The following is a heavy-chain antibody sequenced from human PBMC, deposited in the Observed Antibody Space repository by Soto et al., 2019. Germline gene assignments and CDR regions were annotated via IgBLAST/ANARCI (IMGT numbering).Heavy chain of an antibody. D-gene: IGHD2-2*01. Sequence: SLRLSCAACGFTFSDYYMSWIRQATGKGLEWVPYISSSSSYTNYADSVKGRFTISRDNAKNSLYLQMNSLRAEDTAVYYCARTNSAQYHNWFDPWGQGTLVTASS. CDR1: GFTFSDYY. CDR3: ARTNSAQYHNWFDP. CDR2: ISSSSSYT. V-gene: IGHV3-11*06. J-gene: IGHJ5*02.